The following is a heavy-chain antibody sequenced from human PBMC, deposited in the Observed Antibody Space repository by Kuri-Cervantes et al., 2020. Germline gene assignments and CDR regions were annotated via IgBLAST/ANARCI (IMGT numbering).Heavy chain of an antibody. Sequence: GESLKISCKGFGYSLGTYWIGWVRQMPGKGLEWMGVTFPGDSDTRYSPSFQGQVIISADKSISTAYLQWTSLKASDTAMYYCARRSSDYGDYILDYWGQGTLVTVSS. J-gene: IGHJ4*02. CDR2: TFPGDSDT. V-gene: IGHV5-51*01. CDR1: GYSLGTYW. CDR3: ARRSSDYGDYILDY. D-gene: IGHD4-17*01.